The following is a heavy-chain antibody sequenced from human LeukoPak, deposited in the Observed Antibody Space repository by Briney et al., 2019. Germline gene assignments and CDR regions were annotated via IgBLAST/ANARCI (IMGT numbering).Heavy chain of an antibody. CDR3: ARDLKQVALDY. D-gene: IGHD5-12*01. Sequence: PSETLSLTCTVSGGSISSSSYYWGWIRQPPGKGLEWIGSIYYSGSTYYNPSLKSRVTISVDTSKNQFSLKLGSVTAADTAVYYCARDLKQVALDYWGQGTLVTVSS. CDR1: GGSISSSSYY. CDR2: IYYSGST. J-gene: IGHJ4*02. V-gene: IGHV4-39*07.